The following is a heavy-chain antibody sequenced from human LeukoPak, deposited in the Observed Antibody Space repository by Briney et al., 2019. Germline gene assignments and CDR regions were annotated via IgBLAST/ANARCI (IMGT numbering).Heavy chain of an antibody. Sequence: GGSLRLSCAASGFTFSNAWMSWVRQAPGKGLELVGRIKSKTDGGTTDYAAPVKGRFTISRDDSKNTLYLQMNSLKTEDTAVYYCTTQRYCSGGSCSDYWGQGTLVTVSS. D-gene: IGHD2-15*01. CDR2: IKSKTDGGTT. CDR1: GFTFSNAW. CDR3: TTQRYCSGGSCSDY. V-gene: IGHV3-15*01. J-gene: IGHJ4*02.